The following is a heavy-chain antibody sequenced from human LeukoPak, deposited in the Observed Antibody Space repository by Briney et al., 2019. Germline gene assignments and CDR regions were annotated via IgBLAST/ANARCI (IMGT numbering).Heavy chain of an antibody. V-gene: IGHV5-51*01. CDR2: IYSGDSDS. Sequence: GASLEISWKGSGYRFTSFWIGWVRPMPGKGLGWVGIIYSGDSDSRYSPSFQGQVTISADKSISTAYLQWSSLKASDTAIYYCARRMYYYGSGSYFPFDYWGQGTLVTVSS. CDR3: ARRMYYYGSGSYFPFDY. J-gene: IGHJ4*02. CDR1: GYRFTSFW. D-gene: IGHD3-10*01.